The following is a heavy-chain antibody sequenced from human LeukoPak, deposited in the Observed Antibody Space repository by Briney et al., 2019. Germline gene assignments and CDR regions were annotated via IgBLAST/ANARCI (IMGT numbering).Heavy chain of an antibody. J-gene: IGHJ4*02. D-gene: IGHD6-13*01. Sequence: GASVKVSCKASGYNFTTYGITWVRQAPGQGLEWMGWITANTGDTDYAQNLQGRVTMTRGTSTSTAYMDLRSLTSDDTAVYYCARGPIESAGDYWGQGTLVTVSS. CDR2: ITANTGDT. CDR1: GYNFTTYG. V-gene: IGHV1-18*01. CDR3: ARGPIESAGDY.